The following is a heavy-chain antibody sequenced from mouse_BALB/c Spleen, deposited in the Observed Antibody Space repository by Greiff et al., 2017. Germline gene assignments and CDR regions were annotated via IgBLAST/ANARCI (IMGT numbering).Heavy chain of an antibody. D-gene: IGHD1-1*01. CDR1: GFSLTSYG. Sequence: QVQLQQSGPGLVQPSQSLSITCTVSGFSLTSYGVHWVRQSPGKGLEWLGVIWSGGSTDYNAAFISRLSISKDNSKSQVFFKMNSLQANDTAIYYCAIYYGSSYGYAMDYWGQGTSVTVSS. CDR3: AIYYGSSYGYAMDY. V-gene: IGHV2-2*02. J-gene: IGHJ4*01. CDR2: IWSGGST.